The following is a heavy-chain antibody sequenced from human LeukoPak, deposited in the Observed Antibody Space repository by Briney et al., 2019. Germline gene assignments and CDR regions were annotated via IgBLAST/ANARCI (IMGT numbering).Heavy chain of an antibody. V-gene: IGHV4-4*02. CDR3: AREKGIAAAGRGSPFWFDP. CDR2: IYHSGST. D-gene: IGHD6-13*01. J-gene: IGHJ5*02. Sequence: SETLSLTCAVSGGSISSSNWWSWVRQPPGKGLEWIGEIYHSGSTNYNPSLKSRVTISVGKSKNQFSLKLGSVTAADTAVYYCAREKGIAAAGRGSPFWFDPWGQGTLVTVSS. CDR1: GGSISSSNW.